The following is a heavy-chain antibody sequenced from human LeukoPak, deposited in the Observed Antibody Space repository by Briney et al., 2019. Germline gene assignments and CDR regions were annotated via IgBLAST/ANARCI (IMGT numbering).Heavy chain of an antibody. V-gene: IGHV1-69*06. D-gene: IGHD6-6*01. J-gene: IGHJ6*03. CDR2: IIPIFGTA. Sequence: SVKVSCKASGGTFSSYTIIWVRQAPGQGLEWMGGIIPIFGTANYAQKFQGRVTITADKSTSTAYMELSSLRSEDTAVYYCARVAARPFKSYYYYYMDVWGKGTTVTVSS. CDR3: ARVAARPFKSYYYYYMDV. CDR1: GGTFSSYT.